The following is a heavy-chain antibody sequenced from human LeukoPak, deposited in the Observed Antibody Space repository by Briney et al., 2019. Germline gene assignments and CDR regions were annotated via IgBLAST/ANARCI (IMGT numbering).Heavy chain of an antibody. CDR3: AKDPTYYYEQGYFDY. V-gene: IGHV3-23*01. Sequence: GGSLRLSCAASGFTFSSYAMSWVRQAPGKGLEWVSAISGSGGSTYYADSVKGRFTISRDNSKNTLYLQMNSLRAEDTAVYYCAKDPTYYYEQGYFDYWGQGTLVTVSS. CDR1: GFTFSSYA. J-gene: IGHJ4*02. CDR2: ISGSGGST. D-gene: IGHD3-22*01.